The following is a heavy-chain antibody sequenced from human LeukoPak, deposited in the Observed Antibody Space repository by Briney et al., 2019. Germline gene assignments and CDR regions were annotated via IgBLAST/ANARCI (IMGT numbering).Heavy chain of an antibody. CDR1: GYTFTGYY. J-gene: IGHJ6*02. D-gene: IGHD3-3*01. CDR2: INPNSGGT. CDR3: ARAVGRRGILAWRAGGMDV. V-gene: IGHV1-2*02. Sequence: ASVKVSCKASGYTFTGYYMHWVRQAPGQGLEWMGWINPNSGGTNYAQKFQGRVTMTRDTSISTAYMELSRLRSDDTAVYYCARAVGRRGILAWRAGGMDVWGQGTTVTVSS.